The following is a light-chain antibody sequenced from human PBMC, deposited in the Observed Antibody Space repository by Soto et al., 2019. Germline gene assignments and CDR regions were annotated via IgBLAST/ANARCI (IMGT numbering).Light chain of an antibody. J-gene: IGKJ3*01. CDR3: QQSYRSPLN. Sequence: DIQMTQSPSSLSASVGDRVTIACRASQSISSYLNWYQQKPGKAPKLLIYAASSLQSGVPSRFSGSGSGTDFTLTISSLQPEDFATYYCQQSYRSPLNFGPGTKVDIK. CDR2: AAS. V-gene: IGKV1-39*01. CDR1: QSISSY.